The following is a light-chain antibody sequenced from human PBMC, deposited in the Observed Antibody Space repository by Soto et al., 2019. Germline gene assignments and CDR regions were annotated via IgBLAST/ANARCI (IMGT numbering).Light chain of an antibody. CDR1: SSNIGAGYD. V-gene: IGLV1-40*01. Sequence: QSVLTQPPSVSGAPGQRVTISCTGSSSNIGAGYDVNWYQQLPGTAPKLLIYGNNNRPSGVPDRFSGSKSGTSASLAITGLQAEDEADYYCQSYESSLSWVFGGGTKVTVL. CDR3: QSYESSLSWV. J-gene: IGLJ3*02. CDR2: GNN.